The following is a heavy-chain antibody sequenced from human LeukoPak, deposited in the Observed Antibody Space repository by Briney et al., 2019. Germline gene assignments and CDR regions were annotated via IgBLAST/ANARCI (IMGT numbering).Heavy chain of an antibody. CDR1: GGSFSGYY. CDR3: ARKTRSNRYCSSTSCLDPHDAFDI. V-gene: IGHV4-34*01. CDR2: INHSGST. J-gene: IGHJ3*02. Sequence: PSETLSLTCAVYGGSFSGYYWSWIRQPPGKGLECVEEINHSGSTNYNPSLKSRVTISVDTSKNQFSLKLSSVTAADTAVYYCARKTRSNRYCSSTSCLDPHDAFDIWGQGTMVTVSS. D-gene: IGHD2-2*01.